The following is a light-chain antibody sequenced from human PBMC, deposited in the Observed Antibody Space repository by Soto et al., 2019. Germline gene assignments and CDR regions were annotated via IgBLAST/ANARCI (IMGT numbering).Light chain of an antibody. CDR2: GNN. V-gene: IGLV1-40*01. CDR1: SSNIGAGYD. J-gene: IGLJ2*01. CDR3: QSFDSRLSGWV. Sequence: QSVLTQPPSVSGAPGQRVTICCTRSSSNIGAGYDVHWYQHLPGTAPKLLVHGNNDRPSGVPDRFSASKSDTSASLAITGLHVEDEADYYCQSFDSRLSGWVFGGGTKLTVL.